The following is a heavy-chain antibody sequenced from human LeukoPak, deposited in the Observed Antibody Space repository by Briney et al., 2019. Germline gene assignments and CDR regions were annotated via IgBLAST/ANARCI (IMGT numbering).Heavy chain of an antibody. CDR2: INPNSGGT. CDR3: ARLGGGNSGYDSDY. CDR1: GYTFTGYY. J-gene: IGHJ4*02. V-gene: IGHV1-2*02. Sequence: GASVKVSCKASGYTFTGYYMHWVRQAPGQGLEWMGWINPNSGGTNYAQKFQGRVTITADKSTSTAYMELSSLRSEDTAVYYCARLGGGNSGYDSDYWGQGTLVTVSS. D-gene: IGHD5-12*01.